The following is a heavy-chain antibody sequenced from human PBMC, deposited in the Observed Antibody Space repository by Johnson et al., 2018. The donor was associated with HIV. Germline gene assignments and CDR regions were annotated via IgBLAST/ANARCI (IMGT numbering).Heavy chain of an antibody. D-gene: IGHD6-13*01. J-gene: IGHJ3*02. V-gene: IGHV3-74*01. CDR2: INSDGSST. Sequence: VQLVEYGGGLVQPGGSLRLSCAASGFTFSSYWMHWVRQAPGKGLVWVSSINSDGSSTSYADSVKGRFTISRDNAKNTLYLQMNSLRAEDTAVYFCARGENAAAGDAFDIWGQGTMVTVSS. CDR3: ARGENAAAGDAFDI. CDR1: GFTFSSYW.